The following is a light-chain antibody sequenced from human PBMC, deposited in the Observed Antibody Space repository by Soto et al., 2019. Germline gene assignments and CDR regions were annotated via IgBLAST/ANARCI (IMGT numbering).Light chain of an antibody. Sequence: DVVMTQTPLSLSVAPGQPASISCKSSQSLLHITGETFLFWYLQKPGQSPQLLIYEVSTRVSGVQDRFSGSGSGTDFTLEISRVETDDVDIYYCMQSTQLPPTFGQGTRLGIE. CDR1: QSLLHITGETF. CDR3: MQSTQLPPT. CDR2: EVS. J-gene: IGKJ5*01. V-gene: IGKV2D-29*02.